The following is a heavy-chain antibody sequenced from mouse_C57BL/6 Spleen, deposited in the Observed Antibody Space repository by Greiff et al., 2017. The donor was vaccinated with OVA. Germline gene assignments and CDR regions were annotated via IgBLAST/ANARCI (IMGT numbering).Heavy chain of an antibody. D-gene: IGHD2-4*01. Sequence: VQLQQSGAELVKPGASVKISCKASGYAFSSYWMNWVKQRPGKGLEWIGQIYPGDGDTNYNGKFKGKATLTADKSSSTAYMQLSSLTSEDSAVYSCARGEYDYTFDYWGQGTTLTVSS. V-gene: IGHV1-80*01. CDR2: IYPGDGDT. J-gene: IGHJ2*01. CDR3: ARGEYDYTFDY. CDR1: GYAFSSYW.